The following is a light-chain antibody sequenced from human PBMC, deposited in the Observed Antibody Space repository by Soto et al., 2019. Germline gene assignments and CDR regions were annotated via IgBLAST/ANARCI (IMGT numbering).Light chain of an antibody. CDR2: GAS. CDR1: QGVSRK. V-gene: IGKV3-15*01. CDR3: QQYHTWPIN. Sequence: DIVMTQSPATLSVAPGERVTFSCRASQGVSRKLAWYQHKPGQAPRLLISGASTGATGIPARFSGSGSGTEFPLAISSLQSEDCAIYYCQQYHTWPINFGGGTKVEIK. J-gene: IGKJ4*01.